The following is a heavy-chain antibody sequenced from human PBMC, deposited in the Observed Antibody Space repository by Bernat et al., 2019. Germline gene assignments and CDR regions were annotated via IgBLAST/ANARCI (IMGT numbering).Heavy chain of an antibody. CDR2: INPNSGGT. J-gene: IGHJ6*02. CDR1: GYTFTGYY. V-gene: IGHV1-2*04. D-gene: IGHD3-9*01. CDR3: AREGKSYISSRGYGMDV. Sequence: QVQLVQSGAEVKKPGASVKVSCKASGYTFTGYYMHWVRQAPGQGLEWMGWINPNSGGTNYAQKFQGWVTMTRDTSISTAYMELSRLRSDDTAVYYCAREGKSYISSRGYGMDVWGQGTTVTVSS.